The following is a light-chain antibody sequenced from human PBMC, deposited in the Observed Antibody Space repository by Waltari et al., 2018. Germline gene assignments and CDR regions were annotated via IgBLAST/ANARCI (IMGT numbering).Light chain of an antibody. Sequence: QSVLTQPPSVSGTPGQRVTISCSGSTSNIGAGHDVHWYQHLPGTAPKLLIYGAPNRPAVVPDRFSGSKSGTSASLAITGLQADDESDYFCQSFDNMLSGGVVFGGGTKLAVL. CDR2: GAP. CDR3: QSFDNMLSGGVV. J-gene: IGLJ2*01. V-gene: IGLV1-40*01. CDR1: TSNIGAGHD.